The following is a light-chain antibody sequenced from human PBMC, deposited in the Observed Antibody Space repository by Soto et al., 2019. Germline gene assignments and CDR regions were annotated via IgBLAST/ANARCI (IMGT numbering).Light chain of an antibody. J-gene: IGLJ2*01. CDR3: AAWDDSLNGVV. V-gene: IGLV1-44*01. Sequence: QSVLTQPPSASGTPGQRVTISCSGSSCNIGSNSVNWYQQLPGTAPKLLMYSSNQRPSGVPDRFSGSKSGTSASLAISGLQSEDEADYYCAAWDDSLNGVVFGVGTKLTVL. CDR2: SSN. CDR1: SCNIGSNS.